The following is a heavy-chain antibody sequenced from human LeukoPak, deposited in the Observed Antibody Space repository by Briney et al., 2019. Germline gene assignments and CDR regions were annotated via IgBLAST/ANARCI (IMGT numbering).Heavy chain of an antibody. CDR2: IQYDGSNK. D-gene: IGHD1-7*01. CDR1: GFTFSSYG. CDR3: AKGDNNWNYRSVTYYYYMDV. V-gene: IGHV3-30*02. J-gene: IGHJ6*03. Sequence: GGSLRLSCAASGFTFSSYGMHWVRQAPGKGLEWVAFIQYDGSNKYYADSVKGRFTISRDNSKNTLYLQMNSLRAEDTAVYYCAKGDNNWNYRSVTYYYYMDVWGKGTTVTVSS.